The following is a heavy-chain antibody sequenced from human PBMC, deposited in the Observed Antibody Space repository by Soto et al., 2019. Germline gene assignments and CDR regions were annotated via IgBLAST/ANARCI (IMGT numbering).Heavy chain of an antibody. CDR1: GGSFIGYY. CDR3: ARGRSRKGYCSGGSCYNPVGYFDY. D-gene: IGHD2-15*01. Sequence: SETLSLTCAVYGGSFIGYYCTFIRHPPSKWREWIVEINHSGSTNYNPSLKSRVTVSVDTSKNQFSLKLSSVTAADTAVYYCARGRSRKGYCSGGSCYNPVGYFDYWGQGTLVTVSS. V-gene: IGHV4-34*01. CDR2: INHSGST. J-gene: IGHJ4*02.